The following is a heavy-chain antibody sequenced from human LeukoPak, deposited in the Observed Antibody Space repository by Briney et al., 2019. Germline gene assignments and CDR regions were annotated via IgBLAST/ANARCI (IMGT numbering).Heavy chain of an antibody. CDR3: ARDDYFDY. CDR1: GFTFSTYA. J-gene: IGHJ4*02. CDR2: ISYDGSNK. Sequence: GGSLRLSCAASGFTFSTYAMHWVRQAPGKGLEWVAVISYDGSNKYYADSVKGRFTISRDNSKNTLYLQMNSLRAEDTAVYYCARDDYFDYWGQGTLVTVSS. V-gene: IGHV3-30-3*01.